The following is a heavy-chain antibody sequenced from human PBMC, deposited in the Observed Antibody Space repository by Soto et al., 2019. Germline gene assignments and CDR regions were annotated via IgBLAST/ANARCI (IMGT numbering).Heavy chain of an antibody. CDR3: ARTSSSWKYSYYFDY. V-gene: IGHV4-4*02. J-gene: IGHJ4*02. D-gene: IGHD6-13*01. CDR2: IYHSGST. Sequence: GTLSLTCAVSSGSISSSNWWSWVRQPPGKGLEWIGEIYHSGSTNYNPSLKSRVTISVDKSKNQFSLKLSSVTAADTAVYYCARTSSSWKYSYYFDYWGQGTLVTVSS. CDR1: SGSISSSNW.